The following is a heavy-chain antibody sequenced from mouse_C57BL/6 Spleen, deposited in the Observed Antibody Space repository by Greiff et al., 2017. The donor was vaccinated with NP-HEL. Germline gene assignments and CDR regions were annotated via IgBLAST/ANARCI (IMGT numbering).Heavy chain of an antibody. CDR1: GYTFTSYW. CDR2: IDPSDSYT. Sequence: QVQLQQSGAELVKPGASVKLSCKASGYTFTSYWMQWVKQRPGQGLEWIGEIDPSDSYTNYNQKFKGKATLTVDTSSSTAYMQLSSLTSEDSAVYYCARERHYWGQGTTLTVSS. CDR3: ARERHY. J-gene: IGHJ2*01. V-gene: IGHV1-50*01.